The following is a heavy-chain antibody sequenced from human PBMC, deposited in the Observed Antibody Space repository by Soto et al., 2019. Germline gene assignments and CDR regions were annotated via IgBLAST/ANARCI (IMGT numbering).Heavy chain of an antibody. V-gene: IGHV1-69*13. Sequence: GASVKVSCKASGGTFSSYAISWVRQAPGQGLEWMGGIIPIFGTANYAQKFQGRVTITADESTSTAYMELSSLRSEDTAVYYCARGSLNFNWFDPWGQGTLVTVSS. D-gene: IGHD1-1*01. CDR3: ARGSLNFNWFDP. CDR2: IIPIFGTA. J-gene: IGHJ5*02. CDR1: GGTFSSYA.